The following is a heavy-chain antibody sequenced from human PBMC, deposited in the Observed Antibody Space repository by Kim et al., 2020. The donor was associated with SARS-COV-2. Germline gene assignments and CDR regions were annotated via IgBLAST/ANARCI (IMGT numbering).Heavy chain of an antibody. V-gene: IGHV3-64*01. CDR1: GFTFSNYA. J-gene: IGHJ3*02. CDR3: ARVGGNDVFDI. CDR2: INTDGGST. D-gene: IGHD3-16*01. Sequence: GGSLRLSCAASGFTFSNYAMHWVRQAPGKGLEYVSAINTDGGSTYYANSVKGRFTISRDNSKNTLYLQMGSLRPEDMAVYYCARVGGNDVFDIWGQGIMV.